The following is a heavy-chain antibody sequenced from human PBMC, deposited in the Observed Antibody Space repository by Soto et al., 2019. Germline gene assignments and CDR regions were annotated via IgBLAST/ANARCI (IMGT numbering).Heavy chain of an antibody. CDR3: AKGPVGPGWYFEL. CDR2: ISGSGIST. CDR1: GFTFRSYA. Sequence: DVQLLESGGGLVQPGGSLRLSCAASGFTFRSYAMSWVRQAPGKGLEWVSGISGSGISTHYADSVKGRFTVSRDNSKNTLYLQMNSLRAEDTAVYNCAKGPVGPGWYFELWGRGTLVTVSS. J-gene: IGHJ2*01. V-gene: IGHV3-23*01.